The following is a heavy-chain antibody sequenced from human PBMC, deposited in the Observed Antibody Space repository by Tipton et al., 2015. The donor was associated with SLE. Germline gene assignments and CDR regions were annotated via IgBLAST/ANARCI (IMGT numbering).Heavy chain of an antibody. CDR2: IYASGST. J-gene: IGHJ3*02. Sequence: TLSLTCTVSGGSLSSYYWSWIRQPAGKGLEWIGRIYASGSTEYNPSLKSRVTISVDPSKNQFSLRLTSLTAADTAVYYCARVVYSFSDAFDIWGHGTLVTVSS. CDR3: ARVVYSFSDAFDI. V-gene: IGHV4-4*07. CDR1: GGSLSSYY. D-gene: IGHD6-13*01.